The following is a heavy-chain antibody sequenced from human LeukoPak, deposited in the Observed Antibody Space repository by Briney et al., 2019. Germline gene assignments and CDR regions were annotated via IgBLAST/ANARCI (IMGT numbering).Heavy chain of an antibody. CDR2: INHSGST. D-gene: IGHD1-26*01. V-gene: IGHV4-34*01. CDR1: GGSFSGYY. J-gene: IGHJ4*02. CDR3: ARLGATGGY. Sequence: PSETLSLTCAVYGGSFSGYYWSWIRQPPGKGLEWIGEINHSGSTNYNPSLKSRVTISVDTSKNQFSLKLSSVTAADTAVYYCARLGATGGYWGQGTLVTVSS.